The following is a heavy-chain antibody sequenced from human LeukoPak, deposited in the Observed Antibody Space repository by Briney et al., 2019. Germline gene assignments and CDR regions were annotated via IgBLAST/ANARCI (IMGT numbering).Heavy chain of an antibody. CDR3: ARDGQWLPHDY. V-gene: IGHV3-11*01. D-gene: IGHD6-19*01. CDR1: GFTXXXYY. CDR2: ISSSGSTI. J-gene: IGHJ4*02. Sequence: GFTXXXYYMSWIRQAPGKGLEWVSYISSSGSTIYYADSVKGRFTISRDNAKNSLYLQMNSLRAEDTAVYYCARDGQWLPHDYWGQGTLVTVSS.